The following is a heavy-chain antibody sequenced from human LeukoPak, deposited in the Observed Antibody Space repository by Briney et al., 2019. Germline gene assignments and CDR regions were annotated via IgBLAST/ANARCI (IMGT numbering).Heavy chain of an antibody. CDR1: GFTFSDYY. V-gene: IGHV3-11*01. CDR2: ISSSGSTI. J-gene: IGHJ6*03. Sequence: GGSLRLSCAASGFTFSDYYMSWIRQAPGKGLEWVSYISSSGSTIYYADSVKGRFTISRDNAKNSLYLQMNSLRAEDTAVYYCARIFDTYYYDSSGYQGNRYYYYYMDVWGKGTTVTVSS. D-gene: IGHD3-22*01. CDR3: ARIFDTYYYDSSGYQGNRYYYYYMDV.